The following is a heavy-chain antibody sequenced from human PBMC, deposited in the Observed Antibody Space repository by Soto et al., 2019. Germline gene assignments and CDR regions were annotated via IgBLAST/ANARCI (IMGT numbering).Heavy chain of an antibody. J-gene: IGHJ4*02. CDR2: IDPSDSQT. CDR1: GYSFAGYW. CDR3: ARQIYDSDTGPNFQYYFDS. V-gene: IGHV5-10-1*03. D-gene: IGHD3-22*01. Sequence: EVRLEQSGAEVKKSGESPTISCKGSGYSFAGYWITWVRQKPGKGLEWMGRIDPSDSQTYYSPSFRGHVTISATKSITTVFLPWSSLRASDTAMYYCARQIYDSDTGPNFQYYFDSWGQGTPVTVSS.